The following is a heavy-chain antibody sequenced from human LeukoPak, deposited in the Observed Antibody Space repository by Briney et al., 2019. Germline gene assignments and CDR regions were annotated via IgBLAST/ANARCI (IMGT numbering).Heavy chain of an antibody. CDR1: GGAFSSYA. V-gene: IGHV1-69*05. CDR2: IIPIFGTA. D-gene: IGHD2-21*02. CDR3: ARTYCGGDCYLWFDP. J-gene: IGHJ5*02. Sequence: SVKVSCKASGGAFSSYAISWVRQAPGQGLEWMGRIIPIFGTANYAQKFQGRVTIITDESTSTAYMELSSLRSEDTAVYYCARTYCGGDCYLWFDPWGQGTLVTVSS.